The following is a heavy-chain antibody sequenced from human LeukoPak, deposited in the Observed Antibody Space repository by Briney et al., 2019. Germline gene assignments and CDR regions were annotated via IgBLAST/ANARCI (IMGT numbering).Heavy chain of an antibody. CDR2: IYDSGST. J-gene: IGHJ4*02. CDR3: ARLMSWFGDSYFDY. D-gene: IGHD3-10*01. Sequence: SGTLSLTCAVSGGSISSGNWWGGVRPPPGKGVEWIGEIYDSGSTNYNPSVKSRVTISVHKSKNQFSLTLNSVTAADTAVYYSARLMSWFGDSYFDYWGQGNMVTVSS. V-gene: IGHV4-4*02. CDR1: GGSISSGNW.